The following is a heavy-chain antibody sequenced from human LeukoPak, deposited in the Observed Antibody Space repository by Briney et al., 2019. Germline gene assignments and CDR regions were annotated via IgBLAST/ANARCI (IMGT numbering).Heavy chain of an antibody. Sequence: GGSLRFSCAASGFTVSSNYMSWVRQAPGKGLEWVSVIYSGGSTYYADSVKGRFTISRDNFKNTLYLQMNSLRAEDTAVYYCAREARHPVGDYFDYWGQGTLVTVSS. J-gene: IGHJ4*02. V-gene: IGHV3-53*01. CDR1: GFTVSSNY. CDR3: AREARHPVGDYFDY. D-gene: IGHD3-16*01. CDR2: IYSGGST.